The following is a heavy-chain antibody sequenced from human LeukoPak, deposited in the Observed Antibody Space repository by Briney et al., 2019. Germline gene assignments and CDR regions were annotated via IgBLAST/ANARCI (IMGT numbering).Heavy chain of an antibody. CDR1: GFTFSSFS. CDR3: ARDLISGDYTFDY. V-gene: IGHV3-21*05. Sequence: PGGSLRLSCAASGFTFSSFSMSWVRQAPGKGLEWVSYISSTSSHIYYADSVKGRFTVSRDNAKDSLYLQMNSLRDEDTAVYYCARDLISGDYTFDYWGQGALVTSSS. D-gene: IGHD4-11*01. CDR2: ISSTSSHI. J-gene: IGHJ4*02.